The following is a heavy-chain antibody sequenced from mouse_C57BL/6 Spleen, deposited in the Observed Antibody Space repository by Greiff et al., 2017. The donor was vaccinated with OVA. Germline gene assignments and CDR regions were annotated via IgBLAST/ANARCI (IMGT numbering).Heavy chain of an antibody. D-gene: IGHD1-1*01. CDR1: GYTFTSYW. CDR2: IDPNSGGT. CDR3: ARSITTVGGYFDV. Sequence: QVQLKQPGAELVKPGASVKLSCKASGYTFTSYWMHWVKQRPGRGLEWIGRIDPNSGGTKYNEKFKSKATLTVDKPSSTAYMQLSSLTSEDSAVYYCARSITTVGGYFDVWGTGTTVTVSS. J-gene: IGHJ1*03. V-gene: IGHV1-72*01.